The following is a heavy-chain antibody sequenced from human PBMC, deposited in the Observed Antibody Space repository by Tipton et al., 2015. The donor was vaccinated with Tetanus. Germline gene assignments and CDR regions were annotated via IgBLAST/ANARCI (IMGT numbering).Heavy chain of an antibody. CDR2: IYPGDSNT. V-gene: IGHV5-51*01. CDR3: ARRPGFCTGSSCDYYFDY. J-gene: IGHJ4*02. D-gene: IGHD3/OR15-3a*01. Sequence: QLVQSGAEVKKPGESLKISCKASGYDFSTYWIGWVRQMPGKGLEWMGTIYPGDSNTGYSPSFQGQVTISADRSVSTAYLQWTSLQASDTAIYCCARRPGFCTGSSCDYYFDYWGQGPLVTVSS. CDR1: GYDFSTYW.